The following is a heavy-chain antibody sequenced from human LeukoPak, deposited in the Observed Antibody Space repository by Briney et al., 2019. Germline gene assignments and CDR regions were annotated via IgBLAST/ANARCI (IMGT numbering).Heavy chain of an antibody. Sequence: GGALRLSCAASGFTFSDYYMCWIREAPGKGLEWVPHISSSGSTIYYADSLKGRFTISRDNAKNSLYLHMNSLRAEDKAVYFCARGYYNFWSDYRAEYYFDYWGQGALVTVSS. CDR2: ISSSGSTI. CDR3: ARGYYNFWSDYRAEYYFDY. CDR1: GFTFSDYY. V-gene: IGHV3-11*04. D-gene: IGHD3-3*01. J-gene: IGHJ4*02.